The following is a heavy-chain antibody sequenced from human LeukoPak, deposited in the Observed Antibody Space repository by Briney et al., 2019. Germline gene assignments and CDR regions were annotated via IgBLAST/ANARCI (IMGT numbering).Heavy chain of an antibody. Sequence: VASVKVSCKASGGTFSSYANSWVRQAPGQGLEWMGGIIPIFGTANYAQKFQGRVTITADKSTSTAYMELSSLRSEDTAVYYCARGRQAAAGTGGYFDYWGQGTLVTVSS. CDR1: GGTFSSYA. V-gene: IGHV1-69*06. J-gene: IGHJ4*02. D-gene: IGHD6-13*01. CDR3: ARGRQAAAGTGGYFDY. CDR2: IIPIFGTA.